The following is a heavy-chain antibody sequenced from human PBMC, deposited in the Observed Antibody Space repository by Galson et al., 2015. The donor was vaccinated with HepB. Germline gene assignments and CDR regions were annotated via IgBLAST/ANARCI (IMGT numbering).Heavy chain of an antibody. V-gene: IGHV1-8*01. CDR3: ARGRTSSLYYDFWSGLPYYYYYMDV. J-gene: IGHJ6*03. CDR2: MNPNSGNT. Sequence: SVKVSCKASGYTFTSYDINWVRQATGQGLEWMGWMNPNSGNTGYAQKFQGRVTMTRNTSISTAYMELSSLRSEDTAVYYCARGRTSSLYYDFWSGLPYYYYYMDVWGKGTTVTVSS. CDR1: GYTFTSYD. D-gene: IGHD3-3*01.